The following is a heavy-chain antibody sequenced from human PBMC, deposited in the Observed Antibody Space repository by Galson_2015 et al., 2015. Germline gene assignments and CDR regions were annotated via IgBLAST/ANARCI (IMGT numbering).Heavy chain of an antibody. CDR2: ISGSGGST. CDR1: GFTFSSYA. J-gene: IGHJ4*02. D-gene: IGHD6-13*01. CDR3: AKTSSARRYSSPSYYFDY. V-gene: IGHV3-23*01. Sequence: SLRLSCAASGFTFSSYAMSWVRQAPGKGLEWVSAISGSGGSTYYADSVKGRFTISRDNSKNTLYLQMNSLRAEDTAVYYCAKTSSARRYSSPSYYFDYWGQGTLVPVSS.